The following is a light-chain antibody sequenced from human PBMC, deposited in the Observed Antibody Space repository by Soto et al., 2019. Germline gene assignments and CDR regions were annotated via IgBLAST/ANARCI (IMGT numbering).Light chain of an antibody. CDR2: AAS. CDR3: QQANSFPLT. CDR1: QGISSW. V-gene: IGKV1-12*01. Sequence: DIQMTQSPSSVSASVGDRVTITCRASQGISSWLARYQQKPGKAPKLLIYAASSLQSGVPSRFSGSGSGTYFTLTISSLQPEDFATYYCQQANSFPLTFGGGTKVEIK. J-gene: IGKJ4*01.